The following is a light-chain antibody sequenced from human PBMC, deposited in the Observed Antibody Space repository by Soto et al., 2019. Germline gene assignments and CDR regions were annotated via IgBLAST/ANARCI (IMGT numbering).Light chain of an antibody. V-gene: IGKV4-1*01. CDR3: QKYYSTQYT. CDR2: WAS. CDR1: QSLLYTSNNKNY. Sequence: DIVMTQSPDSLAVSLGETATINCKSSQSLLYTSNNKNYLAWYQQKPGQPPKLLIYWASTRESGVPDRFSGSGSGTDFTLTISSLQAEDVAVYYCQKYYSTQYTFGQGTKLEIK. J-gene: IGKJ2*01.